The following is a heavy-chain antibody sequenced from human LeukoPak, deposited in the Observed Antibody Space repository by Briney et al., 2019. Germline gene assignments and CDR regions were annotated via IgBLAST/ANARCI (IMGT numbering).Heavy chain of an antibody. D-gene: IGHD5-12*01. CDR1: GFIFSNYW. J-gene: IGHJ4*02. Sequence: GGSLRLPCAASGFIFSNYWMTWVRQAPGKGLEWVAHIRQDGSERHYVDSVKDRFTISRDNAKNSLDLQMDSLRAEDTAVYYCARDWGSTGYDLYDSWGQGTLVTVSS. CDR2: IRQDGSER. V-gene: IGHV3-7*01. CDR3: ARDWGSTGYDLYDS.